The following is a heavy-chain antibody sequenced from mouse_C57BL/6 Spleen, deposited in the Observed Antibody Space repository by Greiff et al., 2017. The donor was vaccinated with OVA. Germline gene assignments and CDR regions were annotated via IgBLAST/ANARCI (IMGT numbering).Heavy chain of an antibody. CDR2: IWSGGST. CDR3: ASIITTVPYYAMDY. Sequence: QVQLKQSGPGLVQPSQSLSITCTVSGFSLTSYGVHWVRQSPGKGLEWLGVIWSGGSTDYNAAFISRLSISKDNSKSQVFFKMNSLQADDTAIYYCASIITTVPYYAMDYWGQGTSVTVSS. CDR1: GFSLTSYG. D-gene: IGHD1-1*01. J-gene: IGHJ4*01. V-gene: IGHV2-2*01.